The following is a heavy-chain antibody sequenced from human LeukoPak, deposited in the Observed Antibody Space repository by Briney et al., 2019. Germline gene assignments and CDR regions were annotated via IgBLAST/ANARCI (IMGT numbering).Heavy chain of an antibody. V-gene: IGHV3-23*01. CDR1: GFTFSRHG. CDR3: ARDERLLSFLK. CDR2: ISPSGDRT. Sequence: PGGSLRLSCAASGFTFSRHGMNWVRQAPGKGLEWVSGISPSGDRTYYADSVKGRFTISRDNSEHMVYLQMNSLRAEDTAIYYCARDERLLSFLKWGQGTLVTVSS. D-gene: IGHD3-3*01. J-gene: IGHJ4*02.